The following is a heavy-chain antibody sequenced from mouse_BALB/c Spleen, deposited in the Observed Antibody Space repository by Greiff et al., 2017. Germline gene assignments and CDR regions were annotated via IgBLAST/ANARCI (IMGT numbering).Heavy chain of an antibody. V-gene: IGHV14-3*02. CDR2: IDPANGNT. CDR1: GFNIKDTY. J-gene: IGHJ3*01. D-gene: IGHD2-4*01. Sequence: EVMLVESGAELVKPGASVKLSCTASGFNIKDTYMHWVKQRPEQGLEWIGRIDPANGNTKYDPKFQGKATITADTSSNTAYLQLSSLTSEDTAVYYCAREYDYLFAYWGQGTLVTVSA. CDR3: AREYDYLFAY.